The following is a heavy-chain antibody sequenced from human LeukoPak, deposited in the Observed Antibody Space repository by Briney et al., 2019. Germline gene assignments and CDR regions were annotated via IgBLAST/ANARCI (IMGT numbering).Heavy chain of an antibody. CDR3: ASGRTIFYYYMDV. CDR2: IDPSGGST. CDR1: GYTFTSYY. D-gene: IGHD3-3*02. Sequence: GASVKVSCKASGYTFTSYYMHWVRQAPGQGLEWMGIIDPSGGSTIYAQKFQGRVTMTRDMSTSTVYMQLSRLRFDDTAVYYCASGRTIFYYYMDVWGKGTTVTISS. V-gene: IGHV1-46*01. J-gene: IGHJ6*03.